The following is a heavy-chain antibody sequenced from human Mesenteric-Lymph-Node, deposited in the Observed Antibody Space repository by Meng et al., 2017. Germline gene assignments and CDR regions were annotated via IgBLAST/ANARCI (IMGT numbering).Heavy chain of an antibody. V-gene: IGHV7-4-1*02. CDR3: ARAYVVVVAAIDY. J-gene: IGHJ4*02. CDR1: GYTFTSYA. CDR2: INTNTGNP. D-gene: IGHD2-15*01. Sequence: GKLFNSASELKKPGASVKVSCKASGYTFTSYAMNWVRQAPGQGLEWMGWINTNTGNPTYAQGFTGRFVFSLDTSVSTAYLQISSLKAEDTAVYYCARAYVVVVAAIDYWGQGTLVTVSS.